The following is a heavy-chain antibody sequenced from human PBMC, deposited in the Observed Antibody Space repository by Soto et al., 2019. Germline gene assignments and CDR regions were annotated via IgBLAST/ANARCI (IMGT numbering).Heavy chain of an antibody. J-gene: IGHJ3*02. CDR1: GGTFSSYA. CDR2: IIPIFGTA. D-gene: IGHD3-22*01. V-gene: IGHV1-69*01. CDR3: ARDYKPTYYYDSSGYRPAFDI. Sequence: QVQLVQSGAEVKKPGSSVKVSCKASGGTFSSYAISWVRQAPGQGLEWMGGIIPIFGTANYAQKFQGRVTITAEESTSTAYMELSSLRSEDTAVYYCARDYKPTYYYDSSGYRPAFDIWGQGTMVTVSS.